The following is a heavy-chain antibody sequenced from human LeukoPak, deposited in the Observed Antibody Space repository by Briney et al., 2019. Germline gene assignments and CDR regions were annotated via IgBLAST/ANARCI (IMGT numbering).Heavy chain of an antibody. CDR3: ARARVGYNSVDY. Sequence: SETLSLTCSVSGHPIRSYYWRWIRQPPGKGLEWIGYIYYRGSTNYNPSLKSPFTISVDTSKYQSSLKLSSVTAADTAVYYCARARVGYNSVDYWAQGTLATVSS. CDR2: IYYRGST. CDR1: GHPIRSYY. V-gene: IGHV4-59*13. D-gene: IGHD5-24*01. J-gene: IGHJ4*02.